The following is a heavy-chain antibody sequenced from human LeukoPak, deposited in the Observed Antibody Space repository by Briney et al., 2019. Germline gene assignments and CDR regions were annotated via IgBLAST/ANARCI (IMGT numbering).Heavy chain of an antibody. D-gene: IGHD2-2*01. CDR2: ISYDGSNK. CDR3: AKHWRGYCSSTSCYNFMDY. Sequence: GGSLRLSCAASGFTFSSYGMHWVRQAPGKGLEWGAGISYDGSNKYYADCVKGRFTISRDNSKNTLYLQMNSLRAEDTAVYYCAKHWRGYCSSTSCYNFMDYWGQGTLVTVSS. V-gene: IGHV3-30*18. CDR1: GFTFSSYG. J-gene: IGHJ4*02.